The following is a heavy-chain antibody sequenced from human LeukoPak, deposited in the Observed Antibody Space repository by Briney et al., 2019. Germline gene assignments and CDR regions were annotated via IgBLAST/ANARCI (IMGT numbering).Heavy chain of an antibody. J-gene: IGHJ4*02. CDR1: GYTFTGYY. D-gene: IGHD4-17*01. Sequence: GASVKVSGNAFGYTFTGYYMHSWPQSPGQGLEERGWINPNSGGTNYAQKFQGRVTMTRDTSISTAYMELSRLRSDDTAVYYCARDKDYGDSYFDYWGQGILVAVSS. V-gene: IGHV1-2*02. CDR3: ARDKDYGDSYFDY. CDR2: INPNSGGT.